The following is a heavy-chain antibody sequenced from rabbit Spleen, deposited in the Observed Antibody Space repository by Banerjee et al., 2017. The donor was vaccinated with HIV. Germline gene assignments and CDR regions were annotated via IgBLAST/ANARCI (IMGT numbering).Heavy chain of an antibody. CDR1: GISFHGFSFNGGYG. CDR2: IAGSSSGFT. Sequence: QSLEESGGGLVKAGAYLKLTCTATGISFHGFSFNGGYGMGCGQQGPEKGLEWISCIAGSSSGFTYSATWATGRFTISKTSSTTVTLQMTRLTAADTATYFCARDTGSSFSSYGMDLWGPGTLVTVS. J-gene: IGHJ6*01. V-gene: IGHV1S40*01. D-gene: IGHD8-1*01. CDR3: ARDTGSSFSSYGMDL.